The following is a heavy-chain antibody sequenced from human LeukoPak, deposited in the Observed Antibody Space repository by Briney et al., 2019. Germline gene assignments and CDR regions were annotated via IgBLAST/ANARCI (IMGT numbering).Heavy chain of an antibody. CDR2: INSDGGGA. CDR1: GITFGNHW. J-gene: IGHJ5*02. Sequence: GGALRDSCAASGITFGNHWMHWVRQGPGKGLVWISRINSDGGGAIYADSVKGRFTVSRDNAKNTLYLQMNSLRAEDTAVYYCARDVPHNWFDTWGQGTLVTVSS. V-gene: IGHV3-74*01. CDR3: ARDVPHNWFDT.